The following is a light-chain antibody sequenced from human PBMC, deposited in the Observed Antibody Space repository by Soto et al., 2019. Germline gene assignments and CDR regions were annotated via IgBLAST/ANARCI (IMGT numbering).Light chain of an antibody. CDR1: QSLLHITGETF. Sequence: DIVMTQSHLFLPVTPGEPASISCKSSQSLLHITGETFLFWYLQKPGQSPQLLIYEVSTRVSGVPDRFSGSGSGTDFTLEISRVETDDVGIYYCMQSTQLPPTFGQGTRLEIK. V-gene: IGKV2D-29*02. J-gene: IGKJ5*01. CDR2: EVS. CDR3: MQSTQLPPT.